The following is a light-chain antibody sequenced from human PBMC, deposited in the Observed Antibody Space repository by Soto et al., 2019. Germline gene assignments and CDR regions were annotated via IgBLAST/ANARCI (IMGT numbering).Light chain of an antibody. CDR3: QQCDNPKIT. Sequence: EIVLTQSPGTLSLSPGERATLSCRASQSVSSSYLAWYQQKPGQAPRLLIYGASNRATGIPDRFSGSGSGTDFTLTISRLEPEDFAVYYCQQCDNPKITFGQGTRLEI. V-gene: IGKV3-20*01. CDR1: QSVSSSY. J-gene: IGKJ5*01. CDR2: GAS.